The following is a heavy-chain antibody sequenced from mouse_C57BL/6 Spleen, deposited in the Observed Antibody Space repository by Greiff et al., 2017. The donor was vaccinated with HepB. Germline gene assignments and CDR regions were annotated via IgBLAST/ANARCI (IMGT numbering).Heavy chain of an antibody. CDR1: GFTFSDYG. V-gene: IGHV5-17*01. CDR3: ARRDYDLYAMDY. CDR2: ISSGSSTI. J-gene: IGHJ4*01. Sequence: VQLKESGGGLVKPGGSLKLSCAASGFTFSDYGMHWVRQAPEKGLEWVAYISSGSSTIYYADTVKGRFTISRDNAKNTLFLQMTSLRSEDTAMYYCARRDYDLYAMDYWGQGTSVTVSS. D-gene: IGHD2-4*01.